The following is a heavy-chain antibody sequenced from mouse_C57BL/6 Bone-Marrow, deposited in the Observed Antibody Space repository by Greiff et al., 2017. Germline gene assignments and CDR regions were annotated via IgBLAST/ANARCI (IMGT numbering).Heavy chain of an antibody. CDR3: ARPYYSNYWDCDV. CDR2: IYPGSGST. Sequence: QVQLQQPGAELVKPGASVKMSCKASGYTFTSYWITWVKQRPGQGLEWIGDIYPGSGSTNYNEKFKGKATLTVDTSSSTAYMQLSSLTSEDSAVYYCARPYYSNYWDCDVWGTGTTVTVTA. V-gene: IGHV1-55*01. J-gene: IGHJ1*03. D-gene: IGHD2-5*01. CDR1: GYTFTSYW.